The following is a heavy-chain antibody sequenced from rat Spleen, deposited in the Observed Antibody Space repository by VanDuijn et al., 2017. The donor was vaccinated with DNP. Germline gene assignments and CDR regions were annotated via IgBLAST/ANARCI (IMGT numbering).Heavy chain of an antibody. V-gene: IGHV5-20*01. CDR2: ISYDGGRT. Sequence: EVQVVESGGGLVQPGRSLKLSCAASGFTFSDFYMAWVRQAPTKGLEWVASISYDGGRTYYRDSVQGRVTISRDNAKRSLYLQMNSLRSEDMAAYYCVRWNSGHFDYWGQGVMVTVSS. D-gene: IGHD4-3*01. CDR1: GFTFSDFY. J-gene: IGHJ2*01. CDR3: VRWNSGHFDY.